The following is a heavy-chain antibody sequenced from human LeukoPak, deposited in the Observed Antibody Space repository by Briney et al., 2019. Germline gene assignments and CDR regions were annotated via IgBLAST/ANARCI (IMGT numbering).Heavy chain of an antibody. CDR3: AKDLGSGYGRTSYGMDV. CDR2: ISYDAYNK. V-gene: IGHV3-30*18. D-gene: IGHD5-12*01. J-gene: IGHJ6*02. Sequence: PGTSLRLSCAASGFTFSAYGMHRVRQAPGKGLEWVAVISYDAYNKYYGESVKGRFTISRDNSKNTLNLQMNSLRAEDTAVYYCAKDLGSGYGRTSYGMDVWGQGTTVTVSS. CDR1: GFTFSAYG.